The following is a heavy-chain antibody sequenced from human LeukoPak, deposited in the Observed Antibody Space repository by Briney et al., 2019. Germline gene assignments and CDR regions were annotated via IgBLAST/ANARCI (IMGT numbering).Heavy chain of an antibody. V-gene: IGHV1-18*01. J-gene: IGHJ4*02. Sequence: GASVKVSCKASGYTFTSYGISWVRQAPGQRLEWMGWISAYNGNTNYAQKLQGRVTMTTDTSTSTAYMELRSLRSDDTAVYYCARQDYYDSSGYYYPTFDYWGQGTLVTVSS. D-gene: IGHD3-22*01. CDR2: ISAYNGNT. CDR3: ARQDYYDSSGYYYPTFDY. CDR1: GYTFTSYG.